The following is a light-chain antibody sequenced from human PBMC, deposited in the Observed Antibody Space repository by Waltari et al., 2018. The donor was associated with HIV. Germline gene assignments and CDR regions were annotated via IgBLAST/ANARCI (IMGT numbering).Light chain of an antibody. Sequence: QSALTQPAAVSGSPGQSISISCTGTSADIGSYNYFSWYQQLPGKAPKLLIYDVNYRSSGVSNRISGSKSGNTASLTSSGLQAEDEADYYCCSYTSTSTMFGGGTKLTVL. CDR3: CSYTSTSTM. V-gene: IGLV2-14*03. CDR2: DVN. J-gene: IGLJ3*02. CDR1: SADIGSYNY.